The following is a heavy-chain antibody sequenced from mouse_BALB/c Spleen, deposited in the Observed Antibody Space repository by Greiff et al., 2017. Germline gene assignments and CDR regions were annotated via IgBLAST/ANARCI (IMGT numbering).Heavy chain of an antibody. Sequence: EVQVVESGPGLVKPSQSLFPTCSVTGYSITSGYYWNWIRQFPGNKLEWMGYISYDGSNNYNPSLKNRISITRDTSKNQFFLKLNSVTTEDTATYYCAREGYSFAYWGQGTLVTVSA. CDR1: GYSITSGYY. CDR3: AREGYSFAY. V-gene: IGHV3-6*02. CDR2: ISYDGSN. D-gene: IGHD2-14*01. J-gene: IGHJ3*01.